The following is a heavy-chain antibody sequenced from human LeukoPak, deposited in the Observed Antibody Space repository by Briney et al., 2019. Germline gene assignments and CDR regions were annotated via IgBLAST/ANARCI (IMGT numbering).Heavy chain of an antibody. J-gene: IGHJ3*02. Sequence: PSETLSLTCAVYGGSFSGYYWSWIRQPPGKGLEWIGEINHSGSTNYNPSLKSRVTISVDRSKNQFSLKLSSVTAADTAVYYCARDLYSSRTNDAFVIWGHGTMVTVSS. CDR3: ARDLYSSRTNDAFVI. CDR1: GGSFSGYY. D-gene: IGHD6-13*01. CDR2: INHSGST. V-gene: IGHV4-34*01.